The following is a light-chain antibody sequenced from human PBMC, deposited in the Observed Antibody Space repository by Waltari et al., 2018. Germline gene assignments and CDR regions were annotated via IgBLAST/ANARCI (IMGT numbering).Light chain of an antibody. CDR1: QSVSRT. V-gene: IGKV3-20*01. Sequence: EIVLTQSPGTLSLSPGERATLSCRASQSVSRTLAWYQQKPGQAPKLLIYGASIRATGIPYRFTGSGSATDFSLTISSLEPEDFAIYFCQHYVRLPATFGQGTKVEIK. J-gene: IGKJ1*01. CDR3: QHYVRLPAT. CDR2: GAS.